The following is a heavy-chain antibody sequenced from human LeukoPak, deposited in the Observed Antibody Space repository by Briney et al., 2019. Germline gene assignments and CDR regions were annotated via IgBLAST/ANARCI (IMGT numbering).Heavy chain of an antibody. D-gene: IGHD1-1*01. V-gene: IGHV3-21*01. CDR3: VRDFMYKTACTGC. CDR1: AFTLSTSS. Sequence: GGSLRLSCAASAFTLSTSSMTWVRQAPGKGLEWVASINSDSHYIYYAESVKGRFTISRDNAKNTLYLQMNSLRAEDTAVYYCVRDFMYKTACTGCWGQGTLVTVSS. J-gene: IGHJ4*02. CDR2: INSDSHYI.